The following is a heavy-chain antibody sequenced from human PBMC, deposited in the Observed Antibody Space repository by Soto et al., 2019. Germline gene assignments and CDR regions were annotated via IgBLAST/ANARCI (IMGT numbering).Heavy chain of an antibody. Sequence: GESLKISCAASGFTFSSYAMSWVRQAPGKGLEWVSAISGSGGSTYYADSVKGRFTISRDNSKNTLYLQMNSLRAEDTAVYYCAKEREMVRGVMCYFDYWGQGTLVTVSS. CDR2: ISGSGGST. V-gene: IGHV3-23*01. CDR1: GFTFSSYA. D-gene: IGHD3-10*01. CDR3: AKEREMVRGVMCYFDY. J-gene: IGHJ4*02.